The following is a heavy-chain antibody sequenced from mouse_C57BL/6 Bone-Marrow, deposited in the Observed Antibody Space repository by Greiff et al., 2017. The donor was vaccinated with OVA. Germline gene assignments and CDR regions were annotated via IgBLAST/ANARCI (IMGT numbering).Heavy chain of an antibody. CDR2: ISYDGSN. J-gene: IGHJ2*01. V-gene: IGHV3-6*01. CDR1: GYSITSGYY. CDR3: ARRGIYYGSSYPYYFDY. Sequence: EVKLMESGPGLVKPSQSLSLTCSVTGYSITSGYYWNWIRQFPGNKLEWMGYISYDGSNNYNPSFKNRISITRDTSKNQFFLKLNTVTTEDTATYYCARRGIYYGSSYPYYFDYWGQGTTLTVSS. D-gene: IGHD1-1*01.